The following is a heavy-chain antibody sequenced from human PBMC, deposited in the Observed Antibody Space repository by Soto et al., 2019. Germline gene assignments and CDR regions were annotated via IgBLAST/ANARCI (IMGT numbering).Heavy chain of an antibody. V-gene: IGHV3-23*01. CDR2: ISGSGGST. Sequence: GGSLRLSCAASGFTFSSYAMSWVRQAPGKGLEWVSAISGSGGSTYYADSVKGRFTISSDNSKNTLYLQMNSPRAEDTAVYYCAKDRGYSGYDYGVQLWPYYYYGMDVWGQGTTVTVSS. CDR1: GFTFSSYA. D-gene: IGHD5-12*01. J-gene: IGHJ6*02. CDR3: AKDRGYSGYDYGVQLWPYYYYGMDV.